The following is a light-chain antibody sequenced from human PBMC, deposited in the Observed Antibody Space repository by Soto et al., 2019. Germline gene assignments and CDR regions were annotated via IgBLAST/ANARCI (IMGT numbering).Light chain of an antibody. J-gene: IGKJ1*01. CDR3: QQRSNWPVT. CDR1: QSVGSY. CDR2: DAS. Sequence: EIVLTQSPATLSLSPGERATLSCRANQSVGSYLAWYQQKPGQTPRLLIYDASNRATDIPAKFSGSGSGTDFTLTISSLEPEDFAVYYCQQRSNWPVTFGQGTRVEIK. V-gene: IGKV3-11*01.